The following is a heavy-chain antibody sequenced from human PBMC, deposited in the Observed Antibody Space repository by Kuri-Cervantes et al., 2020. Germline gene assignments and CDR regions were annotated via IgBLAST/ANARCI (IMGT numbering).Heavy chain of an antibody. CDR3: ARGPRGGWVRSPGTY. CDR2: INHSGST. J-gene: IGHJ4*02. V-gene: IGHV4-34*01. CDR1: GGSFSGYY. D-gene: IGHD5-12*01. Sequence: SETLSLTCAVYGGSFSGYYWSWIRQPPGKGLEWIGEINHSGSTNYNQSLKSRITISVDTSKNQFSLKLSSVTAADTAVNYCARGPRGGWVRSPGTYWGQGTLVTVSS.